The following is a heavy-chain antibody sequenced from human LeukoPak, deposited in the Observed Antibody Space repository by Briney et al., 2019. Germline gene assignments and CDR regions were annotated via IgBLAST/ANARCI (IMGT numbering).Heavy chain of an antibody. J-gene: IGHJ6*02. CDR1: GGSFSGYY. CDR3: ARGGPDYGDGYYGMDV. Sequence: SETLSLTCAVYGGSFSGYYWSWIRQPPGKGLEWIGEINHSGNTNYNPSLKSRVTISVDTSKNQFSLKLSSVTAADTAVYYCARGGPDYGDGYYGMDVWGQGTTVTVSS. V-gene: IGHV4-34*01. D-gene: IGHD4-17*01. CDR2: INHSGNT.